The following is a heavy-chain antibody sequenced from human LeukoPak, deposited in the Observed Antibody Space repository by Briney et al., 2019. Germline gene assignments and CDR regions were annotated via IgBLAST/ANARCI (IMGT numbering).Heavy chain of an antibody. D-gene: IGHD3-16*01. CDR3: ARTRTLPIAGGFDT. V-gene: IGHV3-74*01. CDR1: GFTFSSYW. J-gene: IGHJ5*02. Sequence: QPGGSLRLSCAASGFTFSSYWMHWVRQGPGKGLVWVSRISTDGSSTDYADSVKGRFTISRENAKNTLYLQMNSLRAEDTAVYYCARTRTLPIAGGFDTWGQGSLATVSS. CDR2: ISTDGSST.